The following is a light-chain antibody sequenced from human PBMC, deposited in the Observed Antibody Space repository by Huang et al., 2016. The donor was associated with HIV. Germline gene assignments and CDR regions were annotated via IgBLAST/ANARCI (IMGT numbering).Light chain of an antibody. V-gene: IGKV1-33*01. Sequence: DIQMTQSPSSLSACIGDRVTITCQARQDIGQYLNWYQQKSGQAPKLLICDASNLQTGVSSRFSGSGSGTDFTFTINTLQPEDIATYYCQHYDSLPPWTFGQGTRVQI. CDR3: QHYDSLPPWT. CDR2: DAS. CDR1: QDIGQY. J-gene: IGKJ1*01.